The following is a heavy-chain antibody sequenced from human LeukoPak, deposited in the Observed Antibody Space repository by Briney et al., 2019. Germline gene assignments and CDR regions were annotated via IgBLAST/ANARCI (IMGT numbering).Heavy chain of an antibody. CDR2: IWYEGNNK. CDR1: GFTFSSYG. D-gene: IGHD5-18*01. Sequence: GGSLRLSCAASGFTFSSYGMHWVRQAPGKGREWVAVIWYEGNNKYYADSVKGRFTISRDNSKNTLYLQMNSLRAEDTAVYYCARGSGYNYGYLDYWGQGTLVTVSS. CDR3: ARGSGYNYGYLDY. J-gene: IGHJ4*02. V-gene: IGHV3-33*01.